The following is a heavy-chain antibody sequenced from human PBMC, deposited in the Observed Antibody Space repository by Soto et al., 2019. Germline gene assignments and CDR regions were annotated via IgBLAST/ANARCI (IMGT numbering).Heavy chain of an antibody. CDR2: ISPSSDYI. Sequence: EVQLVESGGGLVKPGGSLRLSCAPSGFTFSSYTMNWVRQAPGKGLEWVSSISPSSDYIYYAESPKGRFTISRDNAKNSLYLQMNSLRAEDTAVYYCARGRKQPDYWGQGTLVTVSS. V-gene: IGHV3-21*01. CDR1: GFTFSSYT. J-gene: IGHJ4*02. CDR3: ARGRKQPDY. D-gene: IGHD6-13*01.